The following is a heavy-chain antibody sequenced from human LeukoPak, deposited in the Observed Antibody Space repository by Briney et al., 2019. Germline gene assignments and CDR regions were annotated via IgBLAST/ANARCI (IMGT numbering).Heavy chain of an antibody. CDR3: AREFGGASDFDY. D-gene: IGHD1-26*01. J-gene: IGHJ4*02. CDR2: INHSGST. V-gene: IGHV4-34*01. CDR1: GGSFSGYY. Sequence: SETLSLTCAVYGGSFSGYYWSWIRQPPGKGLEWIGEINHSGSTNYNPSLKSRVTISIDTSKNRFSLKLSSVTAADTAVYYCAREFGGASDFDYWGQGTLVTVSS.